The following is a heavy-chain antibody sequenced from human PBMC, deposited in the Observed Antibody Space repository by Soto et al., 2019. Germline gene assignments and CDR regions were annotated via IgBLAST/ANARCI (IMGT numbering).Heavy chain of an antibody. CDR1: GYTFTGYY. CDR3: AREHDSSGYYFNYFDY. J-gene: IGHJ4*02. D-gene: IGHD3-22*01. V-gene: IGHV1-2*04. CDR2: INPNSGGT. Sequence: GASVKVSCKASGYTFTGYYMHWVRQAPGQGLEWMGWINPNSGGTNYAQKFQGWVTMTRDTSISTAYMELSRLRSDDTAVYYCAREHDSSGYYFNYFDYWGQGTLVTVSS.